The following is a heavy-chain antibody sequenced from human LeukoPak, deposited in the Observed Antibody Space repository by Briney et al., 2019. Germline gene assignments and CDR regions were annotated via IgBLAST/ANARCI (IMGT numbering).Heavy chain of an antibody. CDR1: GFTFSSYS. CDR3: ARDAQTFYYDSSGYYWSYFDY. J-gene: IGHJ4*02. V-gene: IGHV3-21*01. Sequence: GGSLRFSCAASGFTFSSYSMNWVRQAPGKGLEWVSSISSSSSYIYYADSVKGRFTISRDNAKNSLYLQMNSLRAEDTAVYYCARDAQTFYYDSSGYYWSYFDYWGQGTLVSVSS. D-gene: IGHD3-22*01. CDR2: ISSSSSYI.